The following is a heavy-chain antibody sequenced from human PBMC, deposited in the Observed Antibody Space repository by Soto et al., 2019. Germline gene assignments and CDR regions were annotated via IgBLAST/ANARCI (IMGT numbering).Heavy chain of an antibody. CDR1: GGTFSSYA. V-gene: IGHV1-69*13. CDR3: ASKKSNYYDSSGPDYYYGMDV. J-gene: IGHJ6*02. Sequence: SVKVSCKASGGTFSSYAISWVRQAPGRGLEWMGGIIPIFGTANYAQKFQGRVTITADESTSTAYMELSSLRSEDTAVYYCASKKSNYYDSSGPDYYYGMDVWGQGTTVTVSS. CDR2: IIPIFGTA. D-gene: IGHD3-22*01.